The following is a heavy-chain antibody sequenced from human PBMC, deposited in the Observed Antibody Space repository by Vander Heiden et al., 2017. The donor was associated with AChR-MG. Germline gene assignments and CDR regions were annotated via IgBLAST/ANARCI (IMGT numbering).Heavy chain of an antibody. D-gene: IGHD6-19*01. Sequence: EVQLLESGGGLVQPGGSLRLSCAASGFTFSSYAMSWVRQAPGKGLEWVSASSGSGGSTDYADSVKGRFTISRDNSKNTLYLQMNSLRAEDTAVYYCAKGLRGQWLVLDDYWGQGTLVTVSS. V-gene: IGHV3-23*01. J-gene: IGHJ4*02. CDR1: GFTFSSYA. CDR3: AKGLRGQWLVLDDY. CDR2: SSGSGGST.